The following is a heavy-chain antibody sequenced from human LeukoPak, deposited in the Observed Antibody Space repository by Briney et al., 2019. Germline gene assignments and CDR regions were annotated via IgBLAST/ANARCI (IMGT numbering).Heavy chain of an antibody. CDR1: GGSIRSHY. V-gene: IGHV4-59*11. Sequence: SETLSLTCTVSGGSIRSHYWSWIRQPPGEGLEWIGYIYYSGSTNYNPSLKSRVTISVDTSKNQFSLKLSSVTAADTAVYYCARDRGDYDSSGYYGYFDYWGQGALVTVSS. D-gene: IGHD3-22*01. J-gene: IGHJ4*02. CDR3: ARDRGDYDSSGYYGYFDY. CDR2: IYYSGST.